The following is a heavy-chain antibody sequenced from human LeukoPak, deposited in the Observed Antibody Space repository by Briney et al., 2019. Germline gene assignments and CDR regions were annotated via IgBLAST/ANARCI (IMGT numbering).Heavy chain of an antibody. CDR3: ARGALDYYDSSGYYDY. CDR1: GYSFTSYW. CDR2: IYPGDSDT. V-gene: IGHV5-51*01. D-gene: IGHD3-22*01. Sequence: GESLKISCKGSGYSFTSYWIGWVRQMPGKVLEWMGIIYPGDSDTRYSPSFQGQVTISADKSISTAYLQWSSLKASDTAMYYCARGALDYYDSSGYYDYWGQGTLVTVSS. J-gene: IGHJ4*02.